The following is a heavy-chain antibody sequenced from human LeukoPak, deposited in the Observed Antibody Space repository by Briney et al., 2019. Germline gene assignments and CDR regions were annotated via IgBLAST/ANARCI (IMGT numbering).Heavy chain of an antibody. CDR3: ARRYPGSSYSYDY. CDR2: IYYSGST. D-gene: IGHD3-10*01. J-gene: IGHJ4*02. Sequence: SETLSLTCTVSGGSISSGDYYWSWIRQPPGKGLEWIGYIYYSGSTYYNPSLRSRVTISVDTSKNQVSLKLSSVTAADTAVYYCARRYPGSSYSYDYWGQGTLVIVSS. CDR1: GGSISSGDYY. V-gene: IGHV4-30-4*01.